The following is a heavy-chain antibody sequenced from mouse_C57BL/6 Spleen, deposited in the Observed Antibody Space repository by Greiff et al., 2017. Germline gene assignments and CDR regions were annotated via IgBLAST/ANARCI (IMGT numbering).Heavy chain of an antibody. J-gene: IGHJ2*01. Sequence: VQLQQSVAELVRPGASVKLSCTASGFNIKNTYMHWVKQRPEQGLEWIGRIGPANGNTKYAPKFLGKATINADTSSNTAYLQLSSLTSEDTAIYYCARSAHSSGDVYYWGQGTTLAVSS. V-gene: IGHV14-3*01. CDR3: ARSAHSSGDVYY. D-gene: IGHD3-2*02. CDR1: GFNIKNTY. CDR2: IGPANGNT.